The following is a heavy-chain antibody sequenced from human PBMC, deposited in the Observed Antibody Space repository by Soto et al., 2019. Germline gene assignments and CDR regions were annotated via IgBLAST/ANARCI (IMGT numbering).Heavy chain of an antibody. Sequence: QVQLVQSGAEVKKPGASVKVSCKASGYTFTIYGISWVRPAPGQGLEWMGWISAYNGKTNYAQKLQGRVTMTTDTSTSTAYMELRSLRSDDTAVYYCARAPLVVTAIRSWFDPWGQGTLVTVSS. D-gene: IGHD2-21*02. J-gene: IGHJ5*02. CDR2: ISAYNGKT. CDR1: GYTFTIYG. CDR3: ARAPLVVTAIRSWFDP. V-gene: IGHV1-18*01.